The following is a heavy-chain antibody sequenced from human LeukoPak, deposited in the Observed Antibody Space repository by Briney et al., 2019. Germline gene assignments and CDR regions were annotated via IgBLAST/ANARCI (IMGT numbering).Heavy chain of an antibody. CDR1: GFTFDDYA. CDR3: AKDSSGYYNYFDY. J-gene: IGHJ4*02. Sequence: GGSLRLSWAASGFTFDDYAMHWVRQAPGKGLEWVSGISWNSGSIGYADSVKGRFTISRDNAKNSLYLQMNSLRAEDTALYYCAKDSSGYYNYFDYWGQGTLVTVSS. V-gene: IGHV3-9*01. D-gene: IGHD3-22*01. CDR2: ISWNSGSI.